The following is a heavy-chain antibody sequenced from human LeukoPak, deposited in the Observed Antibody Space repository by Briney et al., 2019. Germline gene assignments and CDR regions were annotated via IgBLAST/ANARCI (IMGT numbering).Heavy chain of an antibody. V-gene: IGHV3-30*02. J-gene: IGHJ3*02. CDR1: WFTFRNYC. CDR3: AKAHLGGPGAFDI. Sequence: GSLKPSCAASWFTFRNYCMHWVRPAPGQGLEWVAFIRYDGSNKYYADSVKGRFTISRDNSKNTLYLQMNSLRAEDTAVYYCAKAHLGGPGAFDIWGQGTMVTVSS. CDR2: IRYDGSNK. D-gene: IGHD3-10*01.